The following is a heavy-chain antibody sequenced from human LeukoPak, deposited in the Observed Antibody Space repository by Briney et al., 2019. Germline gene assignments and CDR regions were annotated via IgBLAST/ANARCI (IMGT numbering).Heavy chain of an antibody. CDR2: INANSGGT. Sequence: GASVKVSCKASGYTFTGYFIHWMRQAPGQGLEWMGWINANSGGTHYALKFQGRVFMTRDTPISTVYMELSRLTTDDTAVYYCARDPSPYTGSYFDYWGQGTLVTVSS. V-gene: IGHV1-2*02. D-gene: IGHD1-26*01. J-gene: IGHJ4*02. CDR1: GYTFTGYF. CDR3: ARDPSPYTGSYFDY.